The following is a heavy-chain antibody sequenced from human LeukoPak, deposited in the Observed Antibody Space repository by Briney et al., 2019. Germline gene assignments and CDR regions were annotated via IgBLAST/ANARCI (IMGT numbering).Heavy chain of an antibody. Sequence: GGSLRLSCAASGFTVSSNYMSWVRQAPGKGLEWVSSISSSSSSIYYADSVKGRFTISRDNAKNSLYLQMNSLRAEDTAIYFCAREDDWNYEDYWGQGTLVTVSS. J-gene: IGHJ4*02. CDR1: GFTVSSNY. V-gene: IGHV3-21*01. CDR2: ISSSSSSI. CDR3: AREDDWNYEDY. D-gene: IGHD1-7*01.